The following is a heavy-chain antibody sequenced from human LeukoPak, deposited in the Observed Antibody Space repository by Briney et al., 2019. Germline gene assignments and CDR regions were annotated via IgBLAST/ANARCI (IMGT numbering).Heavy chain of an antibody. CDR1: GYTFTGYY. Sequence: ASVKVSYKASGYTFTGYYIHWVRQAPGQGLEWMGWINPYSGDTNYAQKFQGRVTMTRDTSISTAYMELSRLRSDDTAVYYCARPSSYIVIIPAALDYWGQGTLVTVSS. V-gene: IGHV1-2*02. CDR3: ARPSSYIVIIPAALDY. CDR2: INPYSGDT. J-gene: IGHJ4*02. D-gene: IGHD2-2*01.